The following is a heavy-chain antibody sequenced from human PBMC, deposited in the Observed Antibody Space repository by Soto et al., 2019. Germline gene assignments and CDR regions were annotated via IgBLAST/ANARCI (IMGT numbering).Heavy chain of an antibody. CDR2: MNPNSGNT. J-gene: IGHJ5*02. V-gene: IGHV1-8*01. CDR1: GYTFTSYD. Sequence: ASVKVSCKASGYTFTSYDINWVRQATGQGLEWMGWMNPNSGNTGYAQKFQGRVTMTRNTSISTAYMELSSLRSEDTAVYYCAKGGESVLLWFGESNWFDPWGQGTLVTVSS. D-gene: IGHD3-10*01. CDR3: AKGGESVLLWFGESNWFDP.